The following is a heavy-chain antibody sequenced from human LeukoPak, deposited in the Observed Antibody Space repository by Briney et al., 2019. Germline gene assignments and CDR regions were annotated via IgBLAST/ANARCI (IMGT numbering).Heavy chain of an antibody. V-gene: IGHV3-23*01. CDR2: ISGSGGST. J-gene: IGHJ4*02. CDR3: AKGLLDIVVVVAATEGNYFDY. CDR1: GFTFSSYA. D-gene: IGHD2-15*01. Sequence: PGGSLRLSCAASGFTFSSYAMSWVRQAPGKGLEWVSAISGSGGSTYYADSVKGRFTISRDNSKNTLYLQMNSLRAEDTAVYYCAKGLLDIVVVVAATEGNYFDYWGQGTLVTVSS.